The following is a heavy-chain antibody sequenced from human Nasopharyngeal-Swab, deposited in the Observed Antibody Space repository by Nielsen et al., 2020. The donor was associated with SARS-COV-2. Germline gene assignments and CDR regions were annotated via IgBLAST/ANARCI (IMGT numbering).Heavy chain of an antibody. V-gene: IGHV7-4-1*02. CDR2: INTNTGNP. Sequence: ASVKVSCKASGYTFTSYAMNWVRQAPGQGLEWMGWINTNTGNPTYAQGFTGRFVFSLDTSVSTAYLQISSLKAEDTAVYYCARAPEFRPPYYYYGMDVWGQGTTVTVSS. CDR1: GYTFTSYA. D-gene: IGHD3-10*01. J-gene: IGHJ6*02. CDR3: ARAPEFRPPYYYYGMDV.